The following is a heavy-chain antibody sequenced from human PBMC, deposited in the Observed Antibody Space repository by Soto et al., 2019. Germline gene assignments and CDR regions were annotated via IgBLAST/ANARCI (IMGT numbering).Heavy chain of an antibody. D-gene: IGHD6-13*01. J-gene: IGHJ1*01. CDR1: GFTFSNAW. Sequence: GGSLRLSCAASGFTFSNAWINWVRQAPGKGLEWVSGISGSGGTTYYADSVKGRFTISRDNSKNTLYLQVNSLRAEDTAVYYCAKDQAAAGTISRYFQHWGQGTLVTVSS. CDR2: ISGSGGTT. CDR3: AKDQAAAGTISRYFQH. V-gene: IGHV3-23*01.